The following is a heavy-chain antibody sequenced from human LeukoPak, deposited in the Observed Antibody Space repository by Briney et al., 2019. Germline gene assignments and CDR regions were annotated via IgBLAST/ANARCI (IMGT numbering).Heavy chain of an antibody. Sequence: GGSLRLSCAASTFTVYTYYMSWVRQAPGKGLEWVSVIYSDGSTYYADSVKSRFTISRDNSKNTLYLQMNSLRAEDTAMYYCARDKGGGGAFDIWGQGTMVTVSS. J-gene: IGHJ3*02. CDR3: ARDKGGGGAFDI. V-gene: IGHV3-53*01. CDR1: TFTVYTYY. CDR2: IYSDGST. D-gene: IGHD3-16*01.